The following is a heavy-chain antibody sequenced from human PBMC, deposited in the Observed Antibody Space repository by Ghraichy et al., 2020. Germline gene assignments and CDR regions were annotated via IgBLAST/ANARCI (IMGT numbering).Heavy chain of an antibody. CDR3: ARDLGAGGAFDI. CDR2: ISSSSSYI. D-gene: IGHD3-16*01. CDR1: GFTFSSYS. J-gene: IGHJ3*02. V-gene: IGHV3-21*01. Sequence: GSLRLSCAASGFTFSSYSMNWVRQAPGKGLEWVSSISSSSSYIYYADSVKGRFTISRDNAKNSLYLQMNSLRAEDTAVYYCARDLGAGGAFDIWGQGTMVTVSS.